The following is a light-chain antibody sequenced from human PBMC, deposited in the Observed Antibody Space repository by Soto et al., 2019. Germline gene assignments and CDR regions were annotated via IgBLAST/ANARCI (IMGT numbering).Light chain of an antibody. J-gene: IGKJ5*01. V-gene: IGKV3-20*01. Sequence: EIVLTQPPGTLSLSPGERATLSCRASQSVSSSYLTWYQQKPGLAPRLLIYGASSRATGIPDRFSGSGSGTDFTLTISRLEPEDFAVYYCQQYGSSPPITFGQGTRLEIK. CDR1: QSVSSSY. CDR2: GAS. CDR3: QQYGSSPPIT.